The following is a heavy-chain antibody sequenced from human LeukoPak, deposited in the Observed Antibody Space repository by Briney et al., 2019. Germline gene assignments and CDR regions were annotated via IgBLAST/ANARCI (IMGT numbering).Heavy chain of an antibody. D-gene: IGHD4-17*01. CDR1: GGSIGSYY. J-gene: IGHJ3*01. Sequence: PSETVSLTCTVSGGSIGSYYWSWIRQPPGKGLECIGDIYHSGTTNYNPSLKSRVTISADTSKNQFSLKLTSVTAADTAIYYCARQRDYADYLDSFDVWGQGTMVIVSS. V-gene: IGHV4-59*08. CDR3: ARQRDYADYLDSFDV. CDR2: IYHSGTT.